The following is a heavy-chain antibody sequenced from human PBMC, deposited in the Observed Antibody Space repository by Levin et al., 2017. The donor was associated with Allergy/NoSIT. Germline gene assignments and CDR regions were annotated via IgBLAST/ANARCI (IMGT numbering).Heavy chain of an antibody. CDR1: GFTFADYT. CDR3: AKDIGLERRIGDY. D-gene: IGHD1-1*01. J-gene: IGHJ4*02. V-gene: IGHV3-43*01. Sequence: CAASGFTFADYTMHWVRQAPGKGLEWVSLISWDGGSTYYADSVKGRFTISRDNSKNSLYLQMNSLRTEDTALYYCAKDIGLERRIGDYWGQGTLVTVSS. CDR2: ISWDGGST.